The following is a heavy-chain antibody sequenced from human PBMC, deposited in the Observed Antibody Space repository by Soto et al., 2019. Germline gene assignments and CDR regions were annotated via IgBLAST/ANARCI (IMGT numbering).Heavy chain of an antibody. CDR2: IFHRGST. Sequence: QVRLQQSGPGLVRPSQTLALTCSVSGGSISRDDSYWTWLRRHPGRGLEWIGYIFHRGSTKFNPTLESRVSTSLDTYQNRFPLKLSSVTAADTAVYFCARGINMCGLVYLDSWGQGSLVTVSS. CDR3: ARGINMCGLVYLDS. V-gene: IGHV4-31*03. J-gene: IGHJ4*02. D-gene: IGHD3-3*02. CDR1: GGSISRDDSY.